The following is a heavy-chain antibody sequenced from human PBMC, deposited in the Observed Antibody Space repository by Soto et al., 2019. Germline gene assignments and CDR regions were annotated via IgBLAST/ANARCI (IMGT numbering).Heavy chain of an antibody. V-gene: IGHV4-59*01. J-gene: IGHJ6*03. D-gene: IGHD5-12*01. CDR3: ASSQPYGGYNYYYYYMDV. Sequence: SETLSLTCTVSGGSISSYYWSWIRQPPGKGLEWIGYIYYSGSTNYNPSLKSRVTISVDTSKNQFSLKLSSVTAADTAVYYCASSQPYGGYNYYYYYMDVWGKGTTVTVSS. CDR2: IYYSGST. CDR1: GGSISSYY.